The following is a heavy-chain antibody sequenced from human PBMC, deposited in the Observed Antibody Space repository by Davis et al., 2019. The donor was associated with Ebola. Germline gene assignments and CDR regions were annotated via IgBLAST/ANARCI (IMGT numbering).Heavy chain of an antibody. CDR1: GFTFSSYA. CDR2: ISYDGSNK. D-gene: IGHD3-10*01. J-gene: IGHJ4*02. CDR3: ARRGYYGSGSYWYFDY. V-gene: IGHV3-30-3*01. Sequence: PGGSLRLSCAASGFTFSSYAMHWVRQAPGKGLEWVAVISYDGSNKYYADSVKGRFTISRDNSKNTLYLQMNSLRAEDTAVYYCARRGYYGSGSYWYFDYWGQGTLVTVSS.